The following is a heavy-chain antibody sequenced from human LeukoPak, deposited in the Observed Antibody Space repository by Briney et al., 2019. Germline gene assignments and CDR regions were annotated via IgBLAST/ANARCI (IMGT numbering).Heavy chain of an antibody. Sequence: ASVKVSCKASGYTFTSYGISWVRQAPGQGLEWMGWISAYNGNTNYAQKLQGRVTMTTDTSTSTAYMELRSLRSDDTAVYYCARDLTMIGDGNFGIWGQGTMVTVSS. D-gene: IGHD3-10*02. V-gene: IGHV1-18*01. CDR1: GYTFTSYG. J-gene: IGHJ3*02. CDR2: ISAYNGNT. CDR3: ARDLTMIGDGNFGI.